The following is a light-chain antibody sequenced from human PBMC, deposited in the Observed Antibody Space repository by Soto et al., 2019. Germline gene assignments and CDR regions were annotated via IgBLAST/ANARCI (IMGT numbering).Light chain of an antibody. V-gene: IGKV3-11*01. CDR1: QSVRRY. J-gene: IGKJ4*01. CDR2: DAS. Sequence: EIVLTQSPATLSLSPGERATLSCRASQSVRRYLAWYQQKPGQAPRLLLYDASTRATGIPARFSGSGSGTDFTLTISSLEPEDFAVYYCHQRSNWPRTFGGGTKVDSK. CDR3: HQRSNWPRT.